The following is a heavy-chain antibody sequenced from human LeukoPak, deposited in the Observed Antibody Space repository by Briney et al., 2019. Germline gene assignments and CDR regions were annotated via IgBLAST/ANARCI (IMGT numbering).Heavy chain of an antibody. CDR1: GGSISSYY. CDR3: ARATSPFYTDFDY. CDR2: IFHSGST. D-gene: IGHD1-1*01. Sequence: SETLSFTCTVSGGSISSYYWSWIRQPPGKGLEWIGYIFHSGSTNYNPSLKSRITISVDTSKNQFSLRMSSMTAADTAVYYCARATSPFYTDFDYWGQGTLVTVSS. J-gene: IGHJ4*02. V-gene: IGHV4-59*01.